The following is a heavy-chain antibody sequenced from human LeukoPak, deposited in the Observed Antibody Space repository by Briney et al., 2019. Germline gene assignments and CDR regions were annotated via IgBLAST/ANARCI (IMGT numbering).Heavy chain of an antibody. CDR3: ARDREYRSSSYPLDY. Sequence: SVNVSCKASGYTFTGYYMHWVRQAPGQGLEWMGWVNPNSGGTNFAQKFQGRVTMTRDTSISTAYMELSRLRSDDTAVYFCARDREYRSSSYPLDYWGQGPLVSVSS. J-gene: IGHJ4*02. V-gene: IGHV1-2*02. D-gene: IGHD6-6*01. CDR1: GYTFTGYY. CDR2: VNPNSGGT.